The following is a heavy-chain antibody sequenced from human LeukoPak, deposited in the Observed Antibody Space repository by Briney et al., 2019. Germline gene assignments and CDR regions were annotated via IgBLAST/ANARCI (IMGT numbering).Heavy chain of an antibody. CDR1: GFTFSTYG. J-gene: IGHJ4*02. CDR2: ISGSAATT. Sequence: GGSLRLSCAASGFTFSTYGMTWVRQAPGKGLEWVSAISGSAATTFYADSVKGRFTISRDNSKNTLNLQMNSLRAEDTAVYYCAKRGPGSPQSGKYYFDYWGQGTLVTVSS. D-gene: IGHD3-10*01. V-gene: IGHV3-23*01. CDR3: AKRGPGSPQSGKYYFDY.